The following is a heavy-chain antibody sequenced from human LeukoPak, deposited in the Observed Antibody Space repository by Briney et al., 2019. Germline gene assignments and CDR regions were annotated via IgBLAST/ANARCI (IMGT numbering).Heavy chain of an antibody. CDR1: GGSISSYY. V-gene: IGHV4-59*01. CDR2: IYCTGST. Sequence: SETLSLTCTVSGGSISSYYWSWIRQPPGKGLEWIGYIYCTGSTNYNPSLKSRVNISVDTSKNQFSLKLSSVTAADTAVYYCARSSSWYAWFDPWGQGALVTVSS. D-gene: IGHD6-13*01. J-gene: IGHJ5*02. CDR3: ARSSSWYAWFDP.